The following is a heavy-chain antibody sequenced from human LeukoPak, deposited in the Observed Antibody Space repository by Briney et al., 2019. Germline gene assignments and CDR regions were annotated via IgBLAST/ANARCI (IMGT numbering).Heavy chain of an antibody. CDR3: ARGYSSGWYAFDY. CDR2: NNHSGST. D-gene: IGHD6-19*01. CDR1: GGSISVCY. V-gene: IGHV4-34*01. J-gene: IGHJ4*02. Sequence: SETLSLTCGVYGGSISVCYCCWSRLPPPQGQGLGGENNHSGSTNYNPSLKSRVTISVDTSKNQFSLKLSSVTAADTAVYYCARGYSSGWYAFDYWGQGTLVTVSS.